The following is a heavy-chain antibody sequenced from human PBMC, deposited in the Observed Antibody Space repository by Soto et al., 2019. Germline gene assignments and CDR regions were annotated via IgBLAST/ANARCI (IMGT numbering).Heavy chain of an antibody. Sequence: QVQLVQSGAEVKKPGSSVKVSCKASGGTFSSYAISWVRQAPGQGLEWMGGIIPIFGTANYAQKFQGRVTNNPDESTSTGHIGLKRLRFGGTAGYYWAGGNREEWWPGYYFDYWGQGTLVTVSS. CDR1: GGTFSSYA. D-gene: IGHD2-15*01. CDR2: IIPIFGTA. J-gene: IGHJ4*02. V-gene: IGHV1-69*01. CDR3: AGGNREEWWPGYYFDY.